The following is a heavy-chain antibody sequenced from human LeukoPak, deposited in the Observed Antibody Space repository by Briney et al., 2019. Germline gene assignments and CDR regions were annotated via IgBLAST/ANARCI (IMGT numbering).Heavy chain of an antibody. Sequence: KTSETLSLTCTVSGGSVSRNYWSWIRKPPGKGLQWIGYIYYTGSINYNPSLKSRVTISVDTSKNQFSLRLSSVTAADTAVYYCARDYYDSSGYYYVLADYWGQGTLVTVSS. CDR2: IYYTGSI. D-gene: IGHD3-22*01. CDR3: ARDYYDSSGYYYVLADY. CDR1: GGSVSRNY. J-gene: IGHJ4*02. V-gene: IGHV4-59*02.